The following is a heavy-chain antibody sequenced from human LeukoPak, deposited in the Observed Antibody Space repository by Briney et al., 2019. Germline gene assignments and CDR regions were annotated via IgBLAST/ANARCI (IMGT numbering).Heavy chain of an antibody. CDR3: ARAPEKYYGSGNYPHIVSDAFDI. CDR2: IHYSGST. D-gene: IGHD3-10*01. CDR1: GGSISSYY. V-gene: IGHV4-59*01. Sequence: SETRSLTCTVSGGSISSYYWSWIRQSPGEGLAWIGYIHYSGSTNYNPSLKSRVTISVDTSKNQFSLKLSSVTAADTAVYFCARAPEKYYGSGNYPHIVSDAFDIWGQGTMVTVSS. J-gene: IGHJ3*02.